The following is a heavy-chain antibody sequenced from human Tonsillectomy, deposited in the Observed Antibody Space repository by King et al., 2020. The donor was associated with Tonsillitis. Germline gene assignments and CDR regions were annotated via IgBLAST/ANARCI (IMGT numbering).Heavy chain of an antibody. D-gene: IGHD2-15*01. Sequence: QLVQSGGGLVQPGRSLRLSCAASGFTFDDYAMHWVRQAPGKGLEWVSGINWNRGSIGYADSVKGRFTISRDNAKNSLYLQMNSLRPEDTAFYYCARDMGPLSGLDGLDYWGQGTLVTVSS. J-gene: IGHJ4*02. V-gene: IGHV3-9*01. CDR3: ARDMGPLSGLDGLDY. CDR1: GFTFDDYA. CDR2: INWNRGSI.